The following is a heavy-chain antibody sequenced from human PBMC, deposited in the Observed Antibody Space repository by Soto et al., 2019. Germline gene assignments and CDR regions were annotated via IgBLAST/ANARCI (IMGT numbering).Heavy chain of an antibody. CDR3: AKGRCSGTSCYSDY. Sequence: GGSLRLSCAASGFSFSDDAMSWVRQAPGKGLEWVSGVSGGGGVTNYADSVKGRFTISRDNSKNTVYLQMNGLRAEDTAIYYCAKGRCSGTSCYSDYWGQGTLVTVSS. CDR1: GFSFSDDA. J-gene: IGHJ4*02. D-gene: IGHD2-15*01. V-gene: IGHV3-23*01. CDR2: VSGGGGVT.